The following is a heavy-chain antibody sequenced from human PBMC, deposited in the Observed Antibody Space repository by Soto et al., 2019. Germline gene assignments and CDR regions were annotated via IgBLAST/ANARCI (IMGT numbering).Heavy chain of an antibody. Sequence: EVQLVQSGAEVKKPGESLRISCQGSGYNFTSYWINWVRQMPGKGLEWMGRIDPSDSYTNYSPSFQGHVTISTGKSISTAYLQWSSLKASDTAMYYCARRLIAAAGTMYFDLWGRGTLVTVSS. CDR2: IDPSDSYT. CDR1: GYNFTSYW. CDR3: ARRLIAAAGTMYFDL. D-gene: IGHD6-13*01. J-gene: IGHJ2*01. V-gene: IGHV5-10-1*01.